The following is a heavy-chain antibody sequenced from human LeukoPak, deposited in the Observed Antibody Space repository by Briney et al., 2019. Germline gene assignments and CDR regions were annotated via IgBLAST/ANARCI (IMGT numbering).Heavy chain of an antibody. CDR2: IYSSGTT. CDR3: GRRPAVDGPIDN. D-gene: IGHD3/OR15-3a*01. V-gene: IGHV4-4*07. CDR1: GVSFHLSF. Sequence: PSETLSLTCVVSGVSFHLSFGPWSRNPPGRDWEWIGRIYSSGTTDYSPSLKSRLTISFDTSKNQFSLRLASMTAADTAVYFCGRRPAVDGPIDNWGQGILVAVSS. J-gene: IGHJ4*02.